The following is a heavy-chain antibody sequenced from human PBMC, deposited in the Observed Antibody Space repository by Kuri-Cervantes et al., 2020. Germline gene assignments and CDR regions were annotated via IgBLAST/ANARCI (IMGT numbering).Heavy chain of an antibody. CDR2: ISGSGGST. Sequence: GESLKISCTASGFTFGDYAMSWFRQAPGKGLEWVSAISGSGGSTYYADSVKGRFTISRDNSKNTLYLQLSSPKADDTAIYYCARKIWSYGAVDYWGQGALVTVSS. V-gene: IGHV3-23*01. CDR1: GFTFGDYA. CDR3: ARKIWSYGAVDY. D-gene: IGHD3-10*01. J-gene: IGHJ4*02.